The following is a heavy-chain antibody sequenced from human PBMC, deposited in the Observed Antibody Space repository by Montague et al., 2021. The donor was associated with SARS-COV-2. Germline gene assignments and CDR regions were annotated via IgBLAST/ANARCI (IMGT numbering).Heavy chain of an antibody. J-gene: IGHJ3*02. CDR1: GFTFSSYG. Sequence: SLRLSCAASGFTFSSYGMHWVRQAPGKGLEWLAVIWNDGSNKYYADSVKGRFTISRDNSKNTLYLQMNSLRAEDTAVYYCARDTMRGSYYADAFDIWGQGTMVTVSS. CDR3: ARDTMRGSYYADAFDI. V-gene: IGHV3-33*01. D-gene: IGHD1-26*01. CDR2: IWNDGSNK.